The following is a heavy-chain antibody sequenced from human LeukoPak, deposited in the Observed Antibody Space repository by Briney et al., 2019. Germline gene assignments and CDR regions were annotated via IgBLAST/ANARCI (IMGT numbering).Heavy chain of an antibody. V-gene: IGHV4-61*02. CDR2: IYTSEST. J-gene: IGHJ3*02. CDR1: GGSISSGSYY. D-gene: IGHD5-18*01. Sequence: SETLPLTCTVPGGSISSGSYYWSWIRQPAGKGLEWIGRIYTSESTNYNPSLKSRVTISVDTSKNQFSLKLSSVTAADTAVYCCARERLTWIQLCCDAFDIWGQGTMVTVSS. CDR3: ARERLTWIQLCCDAFDI.